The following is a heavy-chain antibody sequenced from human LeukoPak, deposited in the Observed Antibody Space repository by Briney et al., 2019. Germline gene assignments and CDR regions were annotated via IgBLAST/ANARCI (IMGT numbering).Heavy chain of an antibody. CDR1: GFTFDDYG. D-gene: IGHD3-10*01. Sequence: GGSLRLSCAASGFTFDDYGMSWGRQAPGKGVEWEIGMNWNGGSTGYAASVKGRFTISRDNAKNSLYLQMNSLRAEDTALYYCARGYGSVLDYWGQGTLVTVSS. CDR3: ARGYGSVLDY. V-gene: IGHV3-20*04. J-gene: IGHJ4*02. CDR2: MNWNGGST.